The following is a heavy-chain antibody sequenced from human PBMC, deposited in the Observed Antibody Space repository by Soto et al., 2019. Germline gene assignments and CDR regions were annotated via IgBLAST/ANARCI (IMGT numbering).Heavy chain of an antibody. J-gene: IGHJ5*02. CDR2: ISAYNGNT. V-gene: IGHV1-18*01. D-gene: IGHD2-8*01. CDR3: ARVAQGYCTNGECPEGFDP. CDR1: GYTFTSYG. Sequence: ASVKVSCKASGYTFTSYGISWVRQAPGQGLEWMGWISAYNGNTNYAQKLQGRVTMTTDTSTSTAYMELRSLRSDDTAVYYCARVAQGYCTNGECPEGFDPWGQGTLVTVSS.